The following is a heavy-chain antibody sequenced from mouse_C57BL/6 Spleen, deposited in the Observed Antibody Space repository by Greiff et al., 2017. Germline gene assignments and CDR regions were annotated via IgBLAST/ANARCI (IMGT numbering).Heavy chain of an antibody. J-gene: IGHJ2*01. CDR3: AKNGNRAYYFDY. CDR2: IWSGGST. V-gene: IGHV2-4*01. D-gene: IGHD3-1*01. CDR1: GFSLTSYG. Sequence: VKLQESGPGLVQPSQSLSITCTVSGFSLTSYGVHWVRQPPGKGLEWLGVIWSGGSTDYNAAFISRLSISKDNSKSQVFFKMNSLQADDTAIYYCAKNGNRAYYFDYWGQGTTLTVSS.